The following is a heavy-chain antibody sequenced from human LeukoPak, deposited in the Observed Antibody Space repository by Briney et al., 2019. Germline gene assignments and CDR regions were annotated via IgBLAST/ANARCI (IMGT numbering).Heavy chain of an antibody. CDR3: ARRAYSSSSGYNWFDP. D-gene: IGHD6-13*01. J-gene: IGHJ5*02. CDR1: GGSISGGGYS. Sequence: SETLSLTCAVSGGSISGGGYSWSWIRQPPGKGLEWIGYIYHSGSTYYNPSLKSRVTISVDRSKNQFSLKLSSVTAADTAVYYCARRAYSSSSGYNWFDPWGQGTLVTVSS. V-gene: IGHV4-30-2*01. CDR2: IYHSGST.